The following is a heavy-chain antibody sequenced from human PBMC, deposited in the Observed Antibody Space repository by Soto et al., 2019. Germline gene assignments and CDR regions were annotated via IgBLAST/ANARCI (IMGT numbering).Heavy chain of an antibody. CDR2: ISGYNGNT. Sequence: ASVKVSCKASGYTFTSYGISWVRQAPGQGLEWMGWISGYNGNTKYAQKVQGRVTMTTDTSARTAYMELSSLRSEDTAVYYCERDFALYCSSTSCYRYYYMDVWGKGTTVTVSS. CDR3: ERDFALYCSSTSCYRYYYMDV. D-gene: IGHD2-2*02. V-gene: IGHV1-18*01. J-gene: IGHJ6*03. CDR1: GYTFTSYG.